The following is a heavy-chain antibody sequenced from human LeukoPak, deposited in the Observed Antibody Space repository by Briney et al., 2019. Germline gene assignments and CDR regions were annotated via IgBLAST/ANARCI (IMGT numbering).Heavy chain of an antibody. Sequence: SETLSLTCTVSGGSIISNYWSWIRQPPGKGLEWIGYIYYSGSTNYNPSLKSRVTISVDTSKNQFSLKLSSVTAADTAVYYCARDKGSGSQVWFDPWGQGTLVTVSS. J-gene: IGHJ5*02. V-gene: IGHV4-59*01. CDR1: GGSIISNY. CDR2: IYYSGST. CDR3: ARDKGSGSQVWFDP. D-gene: IGHD1-26*01.